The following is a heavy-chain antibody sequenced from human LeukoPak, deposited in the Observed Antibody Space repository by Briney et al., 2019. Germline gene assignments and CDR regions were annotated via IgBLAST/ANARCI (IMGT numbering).Heavy chain of an antibody. V-gene: IGHV4-34*01. Sequence: SETLSLTCAVYGGSFSGYFWSWIRQPPGKGLEWISEIDHRGSTNYNPSLKGRVTISVDTSKNQFSLKLSSVTAADTAVYYCAALNPTPRAFDIWDQGTLVIVSS. CDR3: AALNPTPRAFDI. CDR1: GGSFSGYF. J-gene: IGHJ3*02. D-gene: IGHD4/OR15-4a*01. CDR2: IDHRGST.